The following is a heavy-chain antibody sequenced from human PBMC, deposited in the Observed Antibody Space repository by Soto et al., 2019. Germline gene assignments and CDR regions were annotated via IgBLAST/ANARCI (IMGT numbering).Heavy chain of an antibody. V-gene: IGHV1-8*01. Sequence: ASVKVSCKASGYTFTSYDINWVRQATGQGLEWMGWMNPNSGNTGYAQKFQGRVTMTRNTSISTAYMELSSLRSEDTAVYYCARGRYCSSNSCYQRRWFDPWGQGTLVTVSS. D-gene: IGHD2-2*01. CDR3: ARGRYCSSNSCYQRRWFDP. J-gene: IGHJ5*02. CDR1: GYTFTSYD. CDR2: MNPNSGNT.